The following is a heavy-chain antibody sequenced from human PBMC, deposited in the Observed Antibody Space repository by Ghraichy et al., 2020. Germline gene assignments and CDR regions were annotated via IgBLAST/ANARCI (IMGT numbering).Heavy chain of an antibody. CDR2: IKGDGSEK. CDR3: ARIIGSRFDN. CDR1: GFTFSSYW. J-gene: IGHJ4*02. V-gene: IGHV3-7*01. Sequence: GALRLSCGASGFTFSSYWMSWVRQAPGKGLEWVAKIKGDGSEKHYLDSVKGRFTISRDNAKNSLYLQMNNLRAEDTAVYYCARIIGSRFDNWGQGTLGTVSS. D-gene: IGHD3-10*01.